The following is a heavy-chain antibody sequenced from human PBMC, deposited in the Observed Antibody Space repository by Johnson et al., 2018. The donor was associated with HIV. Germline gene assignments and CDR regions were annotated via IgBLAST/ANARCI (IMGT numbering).Heavy chain of an antibody. CDR2: IYSDGTT. CDR1: AFSVSSNY. D-gene: IGHD4-17*01. Sequence: VQLVESGGGLVQPGGSLRLSCAVSAFSVSSNYMSWVRQAPGKGLEWVSVIYSDGTTYYADSVKGRFTISRDTSKNTLYLQMNSLRAEDTAVDYCARDWGTGTSGFGAFDIWGQGTMVTVSS. J-gene: IGHJ3*02. CDR3: ARDWGTGTSGFGAFDI. V-gene: IGHV3-66*01.